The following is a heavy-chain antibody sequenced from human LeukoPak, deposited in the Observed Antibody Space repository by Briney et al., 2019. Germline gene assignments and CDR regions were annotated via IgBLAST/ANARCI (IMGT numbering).Heavy chain of an antibody. CDR3: ARARLGDYYYGMDV. CDR2: IYSGGST. J-gene: IGHJ6*02. Sequence: GGSLRLSRAASGFTVSSNYMSWVRQAPGKGLEWVSVIYSGGSTYYADSVKGRFTISRDNSKNTLYLQMNGLRAEDTAVYYCARARLGDYYYGMDVWGQGTTVTVSS. V-gene: IGHV3-53*01. D-gene: IGHD3-16*01. CDR1: GFTVSSNY.